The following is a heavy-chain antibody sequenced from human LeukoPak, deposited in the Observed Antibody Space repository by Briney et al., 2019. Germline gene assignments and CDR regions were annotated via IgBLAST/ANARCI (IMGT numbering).Heavy chain of an antibody. D-gene: IGHD2-21*02. CDR2: ISDDGSNK. CDR3: AKDFCGGDCYSLYYFDY. J-gene: IGHJ4*02. Sequence: GGSLRLSCAASGFTFSSYVMSWVRQAPGKGLEWVAFISDDGSNKYYADSVKGRFTISRDNSKNTLYLQMNSLRAEDTALYYCAKDFCGGDCYSLYYFDYWGQGTLVTVSS. CDR1: GFTFSSYV. V-gene: IGHV3-30*18.